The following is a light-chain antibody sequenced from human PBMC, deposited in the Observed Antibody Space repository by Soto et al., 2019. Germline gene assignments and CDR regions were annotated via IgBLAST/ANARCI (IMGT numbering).Light chain of an antibody. J-gene: IGKJ1*01. CDR3: QHHISYPRT. CDR1: QRLTNE. Sequence: DIQMTQSPSTLSASVGDRVIITCRASQRLTNELVWYQQKPGKAPNLLIYKASSLASGVPLRFGGSGSGTEFTLTISSLQPEDFATYYCQHHISYPRTFGQGTKVEIK. V-gene: IGKV1-5*03. CDR2: KAS.